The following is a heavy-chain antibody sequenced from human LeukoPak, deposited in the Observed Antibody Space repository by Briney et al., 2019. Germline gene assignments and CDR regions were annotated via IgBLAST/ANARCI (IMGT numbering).Heavy chain of an antibody. Sequence: PSETLSLTCAVYGGSFSGYYWSWIRQPPGKGLEWIGEINHSGSTNYIPSLKSRVTISVDTSKNQFSLKLSSVTAADTAVYYCARESGGDLGEAFDIWGQGTMVTVSS. V-gene: IGHV4-34*01. J-gene: IGHJ3*02. CDR2: INHSGST. CDR1: GGSFSGYY. D-gene: IGHD1-26*01. CDR3: ARESGGDLGEAFDI.